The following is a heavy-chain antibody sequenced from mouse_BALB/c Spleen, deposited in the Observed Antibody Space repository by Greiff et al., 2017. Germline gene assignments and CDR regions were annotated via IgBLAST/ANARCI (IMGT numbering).Heavy chain of an antibody. Sequence: SGPELVKPGASVKMSCKASGYTFTSYYIHWVKQRPGQGLEWIGWIYPGDGSTKYNEKFKGKTTLTADKSSSTAYMLLSSLTSEDSAIYFCARGAYYYGSSEAWFAYWGQGTLVTVSA. CDR2: IYPGDGST. V-gene: IGHV1S56*01. CDR3: ARGAYYYGSSEAWFAY. CDR1: GYTFTSYY. J-gene: IGHJ3*01. D-gene: IGHD1-1*01.